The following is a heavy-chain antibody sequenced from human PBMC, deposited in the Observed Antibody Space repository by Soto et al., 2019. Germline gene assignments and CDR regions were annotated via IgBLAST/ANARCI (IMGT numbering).Heavy chain of an antibody. CDR3: ARLGSSAGHSYRYQGMGV. D-gene: IGHD2-2*01. V-gene: IGHV5-51*01. J-gene: IGHJ6*02. Sequence: PVQSLTISCVRSGHRFSHYWIGWVRQMPGKGLEWMGIIYPGDSLTRYSPSFQSQVTMAADDSNNTAHPQLSSLKASATAVYYCARLGSSAGHSYRYQGMGVWDQGTTGAASS. CDR1: GHRFSHYW. CDR2: IYPGDSLT.